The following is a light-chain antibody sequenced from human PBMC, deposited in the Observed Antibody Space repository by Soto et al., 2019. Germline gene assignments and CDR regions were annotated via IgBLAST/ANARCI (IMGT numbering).Light chain of an antibody. Sequence: QSVLTQPASVSGSPGQSITISCTGTSSDVGAYNYVSWYQQHPGNAPKLIIYEVSNRPSGVSTRFSGSKSGNMASLTISGLQAEDEADYFCSSFSSSSTLVFGAGTKVTVL. CDR2: EVS. CDR1: SSDVGAYNY. J-gene: IGLJ2*01. V-gene: IGLV2-14*01. CDR3: SSFSSSSTLV.